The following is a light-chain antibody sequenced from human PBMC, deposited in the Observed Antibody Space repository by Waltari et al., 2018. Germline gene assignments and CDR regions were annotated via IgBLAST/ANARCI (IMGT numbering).Light chain of an antibody. J-gene: IGKJ1*01. Sequence: DIQMTQSPSSLSESVGDRVTITCRASQNIGTHLSWYQQSAGKAPKVLIYAASTLQSGVPSRFSGSGSGTDFTLTIYSLQPEDVATYYCQQGATASWAFGQGTKVEIK. CDR3: QQGATASWA. CDR2: AAS. V-gene: IGKV1-39*01. CDR1: QNIGTH.